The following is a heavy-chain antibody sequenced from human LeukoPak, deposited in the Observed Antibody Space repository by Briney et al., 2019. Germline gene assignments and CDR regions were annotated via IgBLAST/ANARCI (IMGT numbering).Heavy chain of an antibody. J-gene: IGHJ4*02. V-gene: IGHV3-23*01. CDR1: GFTFSSYA. D-gene: IGHD3-22*01. Sequence: GSLRLSCAASGFTFSSYAMSWVRQAPGKGLEWVSAISGSGGSTYYADSVKGRFTISRDNSKNTLYLQMNSLRAEDTAVYYCATRYYDSSGGKDYWGQGTLVTVSS. CDR2: ISGSGGST. CDR3: ATRYYDSSGGKDY.